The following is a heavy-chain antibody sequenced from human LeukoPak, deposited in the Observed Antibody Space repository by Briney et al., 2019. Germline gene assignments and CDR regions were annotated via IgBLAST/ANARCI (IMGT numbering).Heavy chain of an antibody. J-gene: IGHJ4*02. Sequence: QPXGXGLXWIEYIYYSGSTYNNTSLKRRFTISEKKAKKKFSLKLSSVTAADTAVYYCATGSYYYVSDWGQGTLVTVSS. D-gene: IGHD3-22*01. V-gene: IGHV4-30-4*01. CDR3: ATGSYYYVSD. CDR2: IYYSGST.